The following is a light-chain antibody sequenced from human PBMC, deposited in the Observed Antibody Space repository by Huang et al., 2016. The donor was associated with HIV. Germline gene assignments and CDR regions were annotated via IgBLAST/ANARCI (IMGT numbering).Light chain of an antibody. V-gene: IGKV3-15*01. CDR1: QSVKSN. Sequence: ETVMTQSPAILSVSPGESATLSCRASQSVKSNLAWYQQRPGQPPRLLIYAASTRATGFPPRFSGSGAETEFTLTISDLQSEDFALYYCQHYNNWPPRYTFGQGTELDIK. J-gene: IGKJ2*01. CDR3: QHYNNWPPRYT. CDR2: AAS.